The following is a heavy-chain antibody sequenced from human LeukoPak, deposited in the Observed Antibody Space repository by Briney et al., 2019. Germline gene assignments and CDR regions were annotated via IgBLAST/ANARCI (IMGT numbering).Heavy chain of an antibody. Sequence: GASVKVSCKASGYRFTDYWIQWVRQAPGQGLEWMGWINTNTGGTVYAQKLQGRVTMTRDTSLTTSYMDLSRLTSDDTAAYYCARGGSFHEFDIWGQGTMVIVSS. CDR3: ARGGSFHEFDI. CDR2: INTNTGGT. V-gene: IGHV1-2*02. J-gene: IGHJ3*02. CDR1: GYRFTDYW. D-gene: IGHD3-10*01.